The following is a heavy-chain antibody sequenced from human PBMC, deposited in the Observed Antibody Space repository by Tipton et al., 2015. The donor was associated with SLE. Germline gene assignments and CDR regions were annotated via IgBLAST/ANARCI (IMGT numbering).Heavy chain of an antibody. J-gene: IGHJ3*02. D-gene: IGHD5-18*01. CDR1: GFTFDDYA. Sequence: SLRLSCAASGFTFDDYAMHWVRQAPGKGLEWVSLISWDGGSTYYADSVKGRFTISRDNSKNSLYLQMNSLRAEDTALYYCAKDSSGQSGYSYGYAFDIWGQGTMVTVSS. V-gene: IGHV3-43D*04. CDR2: ISWDGGST. CDR3: AKDSSGQSGYSYGYAFDI.